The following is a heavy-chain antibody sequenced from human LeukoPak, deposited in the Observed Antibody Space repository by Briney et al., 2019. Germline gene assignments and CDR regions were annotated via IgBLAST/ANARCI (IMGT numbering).Heavy chain of an antibody. V-gene: IGHV4-39*01. J-gene: IGHJ4*02. Sequence: PSETLSLTCTVSGGSVSNSGYYWGWIRQPPGKGLEWIGNIYYSGNTYYNPSLKSRVTFSVDTSTNQFSLRLRSVTAADTAVYYCAKTYYYDPFDFWGQGTLVTVSS. CDR3: AKTYYYDPFDF. CDR1: GGSVSNSGYY. CDR2: IYYSGNT. D-gene: IGHD3-22*01.